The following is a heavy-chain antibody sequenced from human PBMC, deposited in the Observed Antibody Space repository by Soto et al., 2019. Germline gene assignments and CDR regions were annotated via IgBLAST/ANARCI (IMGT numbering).Heavy chain of an antibody. CDR3: AKDPRARYSSAMYYFDY. V-gene: IGHV3-30*18. Sequence: PGGSLRLSCAASGFTFSSYGMHWVRQAPGKGLEWVAVISYDGGNKYYADSVKGRFTISRDNSKNTLYLQMNSLRAEDTAVYYCAKDPRARYSSAMYYFDYWGQGTLVTVSS. D-gene: IGHD6-19*01. J-gene: IGHJ4*02. CDR2: ISYDGGNK. CDR1: GFTFSSYG.